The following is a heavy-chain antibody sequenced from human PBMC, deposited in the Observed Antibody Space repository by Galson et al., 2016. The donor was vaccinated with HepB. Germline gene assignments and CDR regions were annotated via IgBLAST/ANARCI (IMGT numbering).Heavy chain of an antibody. Sequence: PALVNPTQTLTLTCTLSGFSLTTIGMRVSWIRQPPGKALEWLARIDWDDDKYYSTSLRTRLTISHDTSKNQVLLTMTNMDPLDTATYYCARHQPGGAPVQNPWIHPWGQGALVTGSS. CDR3: ARHQPGGAPVQNPWIHP. CDR2: IDWDDDK. CDR1: GFSLTTIGMR. D-gene: IGHD1-14*01. J-gene: IGHJ5*02. V-gene: IGHV2-70*04.